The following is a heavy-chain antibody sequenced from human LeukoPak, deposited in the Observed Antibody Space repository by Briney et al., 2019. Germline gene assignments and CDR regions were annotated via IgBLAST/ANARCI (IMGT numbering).Heavy chain of an antibody. CDR2: IFYTGNT. CDR1: GGSISSRNHY. J-gene: IGHJ4*02. V-gene: IGHV4-39*01. CDR3: SRHVNTFDY. Sequence: SETLSLTCSVSGGSISSRNHYWGWIRQPPGKGLEWIGSIFYTGNTYYNPSLRSRVTMSVDTSKNHFSLNLRSVTAADMAVYYCSRHVNTFDYWGQGALVTVSS.